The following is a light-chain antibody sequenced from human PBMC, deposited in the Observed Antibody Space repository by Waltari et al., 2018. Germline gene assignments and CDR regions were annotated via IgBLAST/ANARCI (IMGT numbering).Light chain of an antibody. CDR2: TNS. V-gene: IGLV1-44*01. J-gene: IGLJ3*02. Sequence: QSVLTQPPSASGSPGQMVTISCSGSTSNIGSNTVHWYQQVPGTAPKLLIYTNSQRPSGVPDRFSGSRSGTSGFLAISGLQSEDEADYYCAAWDDGLNGWVFGGRTRVSVL. CDR1: TSNIGSNT. CDR3: AAWDDGLNGWV.